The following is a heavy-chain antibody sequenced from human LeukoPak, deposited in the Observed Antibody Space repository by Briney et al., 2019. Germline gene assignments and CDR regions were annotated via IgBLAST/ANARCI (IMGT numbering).Heavy chain of an antibody. J-gene: IGHJ5*02. CDR1: GGSFSGYY. CDR3: ARRVGTTGRNWFDP. V-gene: IGHV4-34*01. CDR2: INHSGST. D-gene: IGHD1-7*01. Sequence: PSETLSLTCAVYGGSFSGYYWSWIRQPPGKGLEWIGEINHSGSTNYNPSLKSRVTISVDTSKNQFSLKLSSVTAADTAVYYCARRVGTTGRNWFDPWGQGTLVTVSS.